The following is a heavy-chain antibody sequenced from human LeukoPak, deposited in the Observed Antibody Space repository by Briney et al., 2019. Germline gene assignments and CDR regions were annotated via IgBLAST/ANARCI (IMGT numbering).Heavy chain of an antibody. CDR2: LIPIFGAA. Sequence: SVKVSCKASGGTFTSYTISWVRQDPGQGLEWMGGLIPIFGAANYAQKFQGRVTITTDESTSTAYMELSSLRSEDTAVYYCARHRGYSYALGYWGQGTLVTVSS. J-gene: IGHJ4*02. D-gene: IGHD5-18*01. V-gene: IGHV1-69*05. CDR3: ARHRGYSYALGY. CDR1: GGTFTSYT.